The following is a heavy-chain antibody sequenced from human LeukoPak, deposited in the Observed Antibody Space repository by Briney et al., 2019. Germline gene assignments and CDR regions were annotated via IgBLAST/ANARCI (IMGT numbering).Heavy chain of an antibody. CDR1: GFSFSDYY. CDR3: ARDYPAGYSRGEWHFDL. V-gene: IGHV3-11*05. CDR2: ISSSSSYT. D-gene: IGHD6-13*01. J-gene: IGHJ2*01. Sequence: PGGSLRLSCVASGFSFSDYYMRWIRQAPGKGLEWASYISSSSSYTNYADSVKGRFTISRDNAKSSLYLQMNSLRAEDTAVYYCARDYPAGYSRGEWHFDLWGRGTLVTVSS.